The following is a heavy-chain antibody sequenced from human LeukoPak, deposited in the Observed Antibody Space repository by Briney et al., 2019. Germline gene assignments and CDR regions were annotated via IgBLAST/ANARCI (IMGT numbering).Heavy chain of an antibody. J-gene: IGHJ6*03. Sequence: GGSLRLSCAASGFTFSSYAMSWVRQAPGKGLEWVSAISGSGGSTYYADSVKGRFTISRDNSKNTLYLQMNSLRAEGTAVYYCAKGEYSSSSHYYYYMDVWGKGTTVTVSS. D-gene: IGHD6-6*01. V-gene: IGHV3-23*01. CDR2: ISGSGGST. CDR3: AKGEYSSSSHYYYYMDV. CDR1: GFTFSSYA.